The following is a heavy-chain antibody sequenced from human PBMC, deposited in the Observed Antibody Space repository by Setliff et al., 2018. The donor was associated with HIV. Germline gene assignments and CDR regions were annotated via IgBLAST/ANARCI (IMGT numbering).Heavy chain of an antibody. CDR3: ASGREAVAGALHFDY. Sequence: SETLSLTCTVSGGSISSYYWSWIRQPPGKGLEWIGYVYYTGSTKYNPSLKSRVTISLDSSKNQFSLKLSSVTAADTAVYYCASGREAVAGALHFDYWGQGTLVTVS. V-gene: IGHV4-59*08. CDR1: GGSISSYY. J-gene: IGHJ4*02. D-gene: IGHD6-19*01. CDR2: VYYTGST.